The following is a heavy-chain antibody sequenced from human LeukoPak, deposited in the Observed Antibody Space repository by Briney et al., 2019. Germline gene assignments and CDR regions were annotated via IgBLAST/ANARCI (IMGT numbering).Heavy chain of an antibody. CDR2: INPNSGDT. CDR3: ARDLGIPIGGHSNSRFDY. V-gene: IGHV1-2*02. D-gene: IGHD3-16*02. CDR1: GYTFTDYY. J-gene: IGHJ4*02. Sequence: ASVKVSCKASGYTFTDYYMHWVRQAPGRGLEWMGWINPNSGDTNYARNFQGRVTMTRDTSISTAYMELGRLRSDDTAIYYCARDLGIPIGGHSNSRFDYWGQGTLVTVSS.